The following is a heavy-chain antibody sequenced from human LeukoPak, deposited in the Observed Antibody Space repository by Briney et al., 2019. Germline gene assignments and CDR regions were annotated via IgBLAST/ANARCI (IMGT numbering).Heavy chain of an antibody. J-gene: IGHJ1*01. Sequence: ASVKVSCKASGYTFTNYGISWVRQAPGQGLEWMGWISAYNGNTDYARKLQGRVTMTTDTSTSTAYMELRSLRSDDTAVYYCARDSAWLVPSAEYFKHWGQGTLVTVSS. V-gene: IGHV1-18*01. D-gene: IGHD6-19*01. CDR3: ARDSAWLVPSAEYFKH. CDR2: ISAYNGNT. CDR1: GYTFTNYG.